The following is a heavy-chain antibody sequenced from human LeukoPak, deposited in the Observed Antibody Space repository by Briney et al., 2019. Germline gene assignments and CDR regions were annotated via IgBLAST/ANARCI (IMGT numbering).Heavy chain of an antibody. CDR2: IWYDGSNK. Sequence: GGSLRLSCAASGFTFSSYGMHWVRQAPGKGLEWVAVIWYDGSNKYYADSVKGRFTISRENSKNTLYLQMNSLRDEDTAVYYCARGGGYSYGYGDYFDYWGQGTLVTVSS. V-gene: IGHV3-33*01. J-gene: IGHJ4*02. CDR1: GFTFSSYG. D-gene: IGHD5-18*01. CDR3: ARGGGYSYGYGDYFDY.